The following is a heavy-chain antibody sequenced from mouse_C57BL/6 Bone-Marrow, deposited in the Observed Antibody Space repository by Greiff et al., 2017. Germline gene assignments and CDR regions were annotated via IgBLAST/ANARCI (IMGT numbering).Heavy chain of an antibody. CDR1: GYTFTNYW. V-gene: IGHV1-64*01. CDR2: MHPNGGSP. J-gene: IGHJ4*01. Sequence: QVQLQQPGAELVKPGASVKLSCKASGYTFTNYWMHWVKQRPGQGLEWIGMMHPNGGSPDYNEKFKSEATLSVDTSSRTAYMELSSLTSEDSAVYYWARSYDYDDYTMDDWGQGTSVTVSS. CDR3: ARSYDYDDYTMDD. D-gene: IGHD2-4*01.